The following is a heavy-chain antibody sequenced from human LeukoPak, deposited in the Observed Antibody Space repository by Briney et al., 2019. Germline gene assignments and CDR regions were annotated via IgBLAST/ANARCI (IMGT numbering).Heavy chain of an antibody. Sequence: SVKVSCKASGGTFSSYAISWVRQAPGQGLEWMGGIIPIFGTANYAQKLQGRVTITADESTSTAYMELSSLRSEDTAVYYCARQTQGRSAFDIWGQGTMVTVSS. J-gene: IGHJ3*02. CDR3: ARQTQGRSAFDI. CDR1: GGTFSSYA. CDR2: IIPIFGTA. V-gene: IGHV1-69*13.